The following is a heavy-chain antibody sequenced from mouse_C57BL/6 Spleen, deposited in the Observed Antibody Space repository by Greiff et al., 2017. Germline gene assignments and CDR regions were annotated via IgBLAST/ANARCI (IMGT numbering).Heavy chain of an antibody. CDR1: GFNIKDYY. V-gene: IGHV14-2*01. J-gene: IGHJ4*01. D-gene: IGHD2-3*01. Sequence: EVQLQQSGAELVKPGASVKLSCTASGFNIKDYYMHWVKQRTEQGLEWIGRIGPEDGETKYASKFQGKATITADTSSNTAYLQLSSLTSEDTAVYYCARDGYYGIDYWGQGTSVTVAS. CDR2: IGPEDGET. CDR3: ARDGYYGIDY.